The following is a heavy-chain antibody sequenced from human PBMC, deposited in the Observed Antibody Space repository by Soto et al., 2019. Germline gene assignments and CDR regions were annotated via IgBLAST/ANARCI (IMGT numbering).Heavy chain of an antibody. CDR1: GASITSTTYF. Sequence: QLQLHESGPGLVKPSETLSLTCTLSGASITSTTYFWAWIRKPPGKGLEWVGSIYYRGKTHYNPSLKIRVTISVERSKYQFSLQMSSVTAADTAVYYCAKNLPRPTRFDYWGQGSLVTVSS. CDR3: AKNLPRPTRFDY. D-gene: IGHD1-1*01. V-gene: IGHV4-39*01. CDR2: IYYRGKT. J-gene: IGHJ4*02.